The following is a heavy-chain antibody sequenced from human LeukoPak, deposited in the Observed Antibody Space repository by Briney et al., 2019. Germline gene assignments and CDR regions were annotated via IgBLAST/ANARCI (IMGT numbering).Heavy chain of an antibody. CDR1: GFTVSSNY. V-gene: IGHV3-30*02. Sequence: PGGSLRLSCAASGFTVSSNYMSWVRQAPGKGLEWVAFIRYDGSNKYYADSVKGRFTISRDNSKNTLYLQMNSLRAEDTAVYYCAKDPDRGDGDYYDSSGYYSWGQGTLVTVSS. CDR3: AKDPDRGDGDYYDSSGYYS. J-gene: IGHJ4*02. CDR2: IRYDGSNK. D-gene: IGHD3-22*01.